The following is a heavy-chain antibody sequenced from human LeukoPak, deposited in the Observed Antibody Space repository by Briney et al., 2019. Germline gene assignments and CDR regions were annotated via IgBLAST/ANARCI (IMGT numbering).Heavy chain of an antibody. J-gene: IGHJ4*02. CDR2: IYYSGST. Sequence: PSETLSLTCTVSGGSISSYYWSWIRQPPGKGLEWIGNIYYSGSTNYNPSFKSRVTMSVDTSKNQFSLKLSSVTAADTAVYYCARESIAVAGKYFDYWGQGTLVTVSS. V-gene: IGHV4-59*01. D-gene: IGHD6-19*01. CDR3: ARESIAVAGKYFDY. CDR1: GGSISSYY.